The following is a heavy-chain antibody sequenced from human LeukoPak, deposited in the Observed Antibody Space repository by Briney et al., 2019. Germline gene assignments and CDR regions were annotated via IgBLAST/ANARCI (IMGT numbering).Heavy chain of an antibody. Sequence: SVKVSCKASGGTFSSYAISWVRQAPGQGPEWMGRIIPIFGTANYAQKFQGRVTITTDESTSTAYMELSSLRSEDTAVYHCARERGDDIVVVVAATTWFDPWGQGTLVTVSS. CDR3: ARERGDDIVVVVAATTWFDP. J-gene: IGHJ5*02. CDR1: GGTFSSYA. V-gene: IGHV1-69*05. D-gene: IGHD2-15*01. CDR2: IIPIFGTA.